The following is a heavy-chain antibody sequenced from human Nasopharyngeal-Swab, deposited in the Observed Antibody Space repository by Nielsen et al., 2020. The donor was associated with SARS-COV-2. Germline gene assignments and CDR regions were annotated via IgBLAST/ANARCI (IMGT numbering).Heavy chain of an antibody. Sequence: SETLSLTCAVSGGSISSSNWWSWVRQPPGKGLEWIGEIYHSGSTNCNPSLKSRVTMSVDTSKNQFSLKLRSVTAADTAVYYCARGRLDLGDYWGQGTLVTVSS. CDR1: GGSISSSNW. CDR3: ARGRLDLGDY. V-gene: IGHV4-4*02. D-gene: IGHD2-2*03. J-gene: IGHJ4*02. CDR2: IYHSGST.